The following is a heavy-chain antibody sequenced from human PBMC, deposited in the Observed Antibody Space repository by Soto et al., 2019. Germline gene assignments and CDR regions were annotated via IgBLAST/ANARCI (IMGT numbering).Heavy chain of an antibody. Sequence: EVQLVESGGGLVQPGASLRLSCAASGFTFSSYSMNWVRQAPGKGLEWVSYISSSSSTIYYADSVKGRFTISRDNAKNSLYLQMNSLRDEDTAVYYCASESRFLEWLSLNWFDPWGQGTLVTVSS. CDR2: ISSSSSTI. CDR3: ASESRFLEWLSLNWFDP. D-gene: IGHD3-3*01. V-gene: IGHV3-48*02. CDR1: GFTFSSYS. J-gene: IGHJ5*02.